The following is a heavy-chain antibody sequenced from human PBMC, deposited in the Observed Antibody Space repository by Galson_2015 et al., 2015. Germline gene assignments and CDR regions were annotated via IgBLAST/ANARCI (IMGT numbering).Heavy chain of an antibody. V-gene: IGHV3-23*01. CDR1: GFTFSNYA. J-gene: IGHJ4*02. D-gene: IGHD3-22*01. Sequence: SLRLSCAASGFTFSNYAMSWVRQAPGKGLEWVSLISGSSGSTYYADSVKGRFIISRDIPKNTLYLHMNSLRAEDTALYYCAKGLHYYDSSFDYWGQGTLVTVSS. CDR3: AKGLHYYDSSFDY. CDR2: ISGSSGST.